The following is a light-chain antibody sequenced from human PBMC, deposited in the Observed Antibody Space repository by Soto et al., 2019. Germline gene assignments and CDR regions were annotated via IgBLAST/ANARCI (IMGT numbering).Light chain of an antibody. Sequence: EIMLTQSPGSLSLSPGERATLSCRPSQSVSRDFLAWYQQKPGQAPRLLITGPSSRATGIPDRFSGSGSGTDFTLTIRRLEPEDFAIYYCQQRSNWPSISFGQGTRLEIK. CDR1: QSVSRDF. J-gene: IGKJ5*01. CDR3: QQRSNWPSIS. V-gene: IGKV3D-20*02. CDR2: GPS.